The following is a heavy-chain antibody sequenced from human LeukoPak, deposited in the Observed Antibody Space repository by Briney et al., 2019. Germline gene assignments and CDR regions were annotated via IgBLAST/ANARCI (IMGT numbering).Heavy chain of an antibody. J-gene: IGHJ4*02. D-gene: IGHD4-11*01. Sequence: SETLSLTCAGYGGSFSGYYWSWIRQPPGKGLEWIGEINHSGSTNYNPSLKSRVTISVDTSKNQFSLKLSSVTAADTAVYYCARACRMTTVTSGGYYFDYWGQGTLVTVSS. CDR2: INHSGST. CDR1: GGSFSGYY. V-gene: IGHV4-34*01. CDR3: ARACRMTTVTSGGYYFDY.